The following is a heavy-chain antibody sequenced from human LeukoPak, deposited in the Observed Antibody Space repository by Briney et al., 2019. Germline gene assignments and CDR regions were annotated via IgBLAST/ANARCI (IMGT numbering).Heavy chain of an antibody. CDR3: ASLDTAMTNYFDY. CDR1: GGSISSYH. CDR2: IYYSGST. D-gene: IGHD5-18*01. Sequence: SETLSLTCTVSGGSISSYHWSWIRQPPGKGLEWIAYIYYSGSTNYNPSLKSRVTISVDTSKNQFSLKLSSVTAADTAVYYCASLDTAMTNYFDYWGQGTLVTVSS. V-gene: IGHV4-59*01. J-gene: IGHJ4*02.